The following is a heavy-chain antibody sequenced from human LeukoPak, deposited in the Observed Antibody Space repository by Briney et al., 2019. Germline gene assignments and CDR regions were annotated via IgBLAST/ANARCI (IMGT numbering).Heavy chain of an antibody. V-gene: IGHV4-61*05. CDR1: GGSISSSSYY. CDR3: ARMASGSWFDP. CDR2: IYTSGST. Sequence: PSETLSLTCTVSGGSISSSSYYWGWIRQPPVKGLEWIGRIYTSGSTNYNPSLKSRVTMSVDTSKNQFSLKLSSVTAADTAVYYCARMASGSWFDPWGQGTLVTVSS. J-gene: IGHJ5*02. D-gene: IGHD3-10*01.